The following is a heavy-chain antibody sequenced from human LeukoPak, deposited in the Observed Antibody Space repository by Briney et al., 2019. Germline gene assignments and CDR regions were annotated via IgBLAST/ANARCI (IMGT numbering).Heavy chain of an antibody. Sequence: GETLRLSCVASGFTFRHYDMSWVRQAPGKGLEWVSSINTSGGSTYYADSLQGRFTISRDNAKNSLYLQMNSLRAEDTALYYCARDLRRGYSGYDRGDYWGQGTLVTVSS. CDR3: ARDLRRGYSGYDRGDY. CDR2: INTSGGST. CDR1: GFTFRHYD. V-gene: IGHV3-20*04. D-gene: IGHD5-12*01. J-gene: IGHJ4*02.